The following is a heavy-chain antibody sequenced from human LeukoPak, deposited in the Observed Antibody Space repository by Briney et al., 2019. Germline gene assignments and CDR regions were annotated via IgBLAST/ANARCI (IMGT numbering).Heavy chain of an antibody. V-gene: IGHV1-18*01. CDR3: ARARGSIVVPAAPGYYYYGMDV. Sequence: ASVKVSCKASGYTFTSYGISWVRQAPGQGLEWMGWISAYNGNTNYAQKLQGRVTMTTDTSTSTAYMELRSLRSDDTAVYYCARARGSIVVPAAPGYYYYGMDVWGQGTTVTVSS. D-gene: IGHD2-2*01. CDR2: ISAYNGNT. J-gene: IGHJ6*02. CDR1: GYTFTSYG.